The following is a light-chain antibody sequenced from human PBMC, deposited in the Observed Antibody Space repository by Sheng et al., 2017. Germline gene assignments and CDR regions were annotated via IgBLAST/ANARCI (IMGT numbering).Light chain of an antibody. J-gene: IGLJ3*02. CDR2: DDS. Sequence: SYVLTQPPSISVAPGKTATISCEGTNIGGKSVHWYQQKSGQAPVVVVYDDSDRPSGIPERFSGSNSDNTATLTISRVEAGDEADYFCQVWDAISDHPGVFGGGTKLSVL. CDR3: QVWDAISDHPGV. CDR1: NIGGKS. V-gene: IGLV3-21*03.